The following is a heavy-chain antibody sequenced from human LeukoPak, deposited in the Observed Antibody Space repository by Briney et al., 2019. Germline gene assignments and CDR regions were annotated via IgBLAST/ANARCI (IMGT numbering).Heavy chain of an antibody. J-gene: IGHJ4*02. V-gene: IGHV3-23*01. D-gene: IGHD6-19*01. Sequence: GGSPRLSCAASGFTFSSYAMSWVRQAPGKGLEWVSAISGSGDSTYYADSVKGRFTISRDNSKNTLYLQMNSLRAEDTAVYYCAKGLSSGWFHYYFDYWGQGTLVTVSS. CDR1: GFTFSSYA. CDR2: ISGSGDST. CDR3: AKGLSSGWFHYYFDY.